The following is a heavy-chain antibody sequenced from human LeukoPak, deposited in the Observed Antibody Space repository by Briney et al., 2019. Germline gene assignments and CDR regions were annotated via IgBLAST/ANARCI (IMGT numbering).Heavy chain of an antibody. V-gene: IGHV4-59*13. J-gene: IGHJ4*02. CDR3: AGYDRTNYLAY. D-gene: IGHD3-16*01. CDR2: ISSSGSI. Sequence: SETLSLTCTVSGGSIGYNYWNWIRQSPERGLEWIGYISSSGSIDYTPSLRSRVTMSLDTSKNHLSLNLRSVSAADTAIYYCAGYDRTNYLAYWGPGTLVTVSS. CDR1: GGSIGYNY.